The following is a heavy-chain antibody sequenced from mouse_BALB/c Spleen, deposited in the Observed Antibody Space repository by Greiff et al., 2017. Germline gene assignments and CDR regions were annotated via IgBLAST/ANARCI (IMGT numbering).Heavy chain of an antibody. CDR2: ISDGGSYT. CDR3: ARGSWVREGMDY. J-gene: IGHJ4*01. V-gene: IGHV5-4*02. D-gene: IGHD2-14*01. CDR1: GFTFSDYY. Sequence: EVQVVESGGGLVKPGGSLKLSCAASGFTFSDYYMYWVRQTPEKRLEWVATISDGGSYTYYPDSVKGRFTISRDNAKNNLYLQMSSLKSEDTAMYYCARGSWVREGMDYWGQRTSVTGSS.